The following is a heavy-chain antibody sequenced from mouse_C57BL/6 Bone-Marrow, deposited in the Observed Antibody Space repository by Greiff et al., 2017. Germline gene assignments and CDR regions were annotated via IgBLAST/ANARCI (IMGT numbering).Heavy chain of an antibody. V-gene: IGHV5-17*01. Sequence: EVKLMESGGGLVKPGGSLKLSCAASGFTFSDYGMHWVRQAPEKGLEWVAYISSGSSTIYYADTVKGRFTISRDNAKNTLFLQMTSLRFEDTAMYYCARDYDYDDGAWFAYWGQGTLVTVSA. CDR2: ISSGSSTI. CDR3: ARDYDYDDGAWFAY. CDR1: GFTFSDYG. D-gene: IGHD2-4*01. J-gene: IGHJ3*01.